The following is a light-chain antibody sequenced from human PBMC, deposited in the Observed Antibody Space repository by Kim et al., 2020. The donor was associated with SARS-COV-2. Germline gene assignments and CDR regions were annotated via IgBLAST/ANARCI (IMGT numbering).Light chain of an antibody. Sequence: GQSATMACTGTSSDVGGYNYVSWYQQPPGKAPKLMIYEVSMRPSGVPDRFSGSKSGNTASLTVSGLQAEDEADYYCSSYAGSNNLVFGGGTQLTVL. CDR1: SSDVGGYNY. J-gene: IGLJ2*01. V-gene: IGLV2-8*01. CDR3: SSYAGSNNLV. CDR2: EVS.